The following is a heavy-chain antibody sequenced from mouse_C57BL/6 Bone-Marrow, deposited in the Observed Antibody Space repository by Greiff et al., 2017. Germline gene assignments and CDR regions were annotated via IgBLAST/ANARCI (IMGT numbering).Heavy chain of an antibody. CDR2: IYPRSGNT. V-gene: IGHV1-81*01. J-gene: IGHJ1*03. CDR1: GYTFTSYG. Sequence: VQLQQSGAELARPGASVKLSCKASGYTFTSYGISWVKQRTGQGLEWIGEIYPRSGNTYYNEKFKGKATLTADKSSSTAYMELRSLTSEDSAVYFCARGALLLRWYFEVGGTGTTVTVSS. D-gene: IGHD1-1*01. CDR3: ARGALLLRWYFEV.